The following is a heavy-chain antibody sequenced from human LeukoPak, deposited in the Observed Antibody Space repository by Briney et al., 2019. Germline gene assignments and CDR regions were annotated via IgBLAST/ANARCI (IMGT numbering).Heavy chain of an antibody. V-gene: IGHV4-34*01. Sequence: SETLSLTCAVYGGSFSGYYRSWIRQPPGKGLEWIGEINHSGSTNYNPSLKSRVTISVDTSKNQFSLKLSSVTAADTAVYYCARGPQYYYDSSGYYRTRFDYWGQGTLVTISS. CDR1: GGSFSGYY. CDR3: ARGPQYYYDSSGYYRTRFDY. J-gene: IGHJ4*02. D-gene: IGHD3-22*01. CDR2: INHSGST.